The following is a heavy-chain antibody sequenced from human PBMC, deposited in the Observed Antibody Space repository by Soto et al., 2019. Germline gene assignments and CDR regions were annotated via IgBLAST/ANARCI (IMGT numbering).Heavy chain of an antibody. V-gene: IGHV1-46*03. CDR2: INPSGGST. CDR3: ARVSGASSGWYRRYFDY. D-gene: IGHD6-19*01. J-gene: IGHJ4*02. Sequence: ASVKVSCKASGYTFTSYYMHWLRQAPGQGLEWMGIINPSGGSTSYAQKFQGRVSMTRDTSTSTVYMEPSSLRSEDTAVYYCARVSGASSGWYRRYFDYWGQGTLVTVSS. CDR1: GYTFTSYY.